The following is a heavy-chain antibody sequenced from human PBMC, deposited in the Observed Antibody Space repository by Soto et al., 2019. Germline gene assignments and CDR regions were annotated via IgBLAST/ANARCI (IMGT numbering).Heavy chain of an antibody. D-gene: IGHD1-1*01. Sequence: EVRLVESGGGLVQPGGSLRLSCAASGFTFSNSWMHWVHQPPGKGPVWVARINSDGTITNYADSVKGRFTISRDNAKDTLYLQMNSLGAEDTAVYYCTNWNYVDYWGQGTLVTVSS. CDR1: GFTFSNSW. V-gene: IGHV3-74*01. J-gene: IGHJ4*02. CDR2: INSDGTIT. CDR3: TNWNYVDY.